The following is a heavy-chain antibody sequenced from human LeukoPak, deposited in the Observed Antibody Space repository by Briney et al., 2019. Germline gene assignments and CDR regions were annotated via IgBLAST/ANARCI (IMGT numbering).Heavy chain of an antibody. CDR1: GGSISSYY. J-gene: IGHJ4*02. D-gene: IGHD2-21*02. CDR2: IYYSGST. Sequence: PSETLSLLRTVSGGSISSYYGSWIGQPPGKGLEWIGYIYYSGSTNYNPSLKSRVTISVDTSKNQFSLKLSSVTAADTAVYYCARHWAGDCGDDYYSYDNWGAGSLVTVSS. V-gene: IGHV4-59*08. CDR3: ARHWAGDCGDDYYSYDN.